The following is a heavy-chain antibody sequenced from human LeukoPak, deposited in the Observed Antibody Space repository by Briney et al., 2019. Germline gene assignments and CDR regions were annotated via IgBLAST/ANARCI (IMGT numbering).Heavy chain of an antibody. CDR3: ARGQYSSSAVGY. J-gene: IGHJ4*02. Sequence: ASVKVSCKASGYTFTGYYMHWVRQAPGQGLEWMGWINPNSGGTNYAQKFQGRVTMTRDTSISTAYMEPSRLRSDDTAVYYCARGQYSSSAVGYWGQGTLVTVTS. CDR1: GYTFTGYY. CDR2: INPNSGGT. V-gene: IGHV1-2*02. D-gene: IGHD6-6*01.